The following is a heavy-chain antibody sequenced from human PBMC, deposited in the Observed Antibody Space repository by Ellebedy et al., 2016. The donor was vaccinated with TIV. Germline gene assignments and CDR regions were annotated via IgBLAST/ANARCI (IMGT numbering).Heavy chain of an antibody. V-gene: IGHV1-18*01. Sequence: ASVKVSCXPSRYTFTTHGITWVRQAPGQGLEWMGWIGNNNGNSRYTQKFQGRVTLTTDTSTSTAYMELGSLRSDDTAVYYCARVMAGNTPYYWGQGTLVIVSS. J-gene: IGHJ4*02. CDR3: ARVMAGNTPYY. D-gene: IGHD6-19*01. CDR2: IGNNNGNS. CDR1: RYTFTTHG.